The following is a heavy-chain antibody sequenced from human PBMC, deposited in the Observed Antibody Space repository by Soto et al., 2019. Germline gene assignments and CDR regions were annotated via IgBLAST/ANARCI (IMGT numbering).Heavy chain of an antibody. D-gene: IGHD2-15*01. CDR1: GGTFSSYA. CDR2: IIPIFGTA. CDR3: ARDQDRIRGDYYYYGMDV. V-gene: IGHV1-69*01. J-gene: IGHJ6*02. Sequence: QVQLVQSGAEVKKPGSSVKVSCKASGGTFSSYAISWVRQAPGQGLEWMGGIIPIFGTANYAQKFQGRVTITADESTSTAYMELSSLRSEDTAVYYCARDQDRIRGDYYYYGMDVWGQGTTVTVSS.